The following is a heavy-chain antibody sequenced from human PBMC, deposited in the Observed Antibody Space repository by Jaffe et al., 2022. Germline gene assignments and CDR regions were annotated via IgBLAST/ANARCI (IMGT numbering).Heavy chain of an antibody. D-gene: IGHD5-12*01. CDR3: ASLGVATITIDN. Sequence: QLQLQESGPGPVKSSETLSLTCIVSGSSLNVGNYYWGWIRQTPGKGLEWIGTIYYTGSTNYNPSLKRRVSISLDPSKNQFSLRLSSVTATDTAVYYCASLGVATITIDNWGPGTLVTVSS. CDR2: IYYTGST. V-gene: IGHV4-39*01. J-gene: IGHJ4*02. CDR1: GSSLNVGNYY.